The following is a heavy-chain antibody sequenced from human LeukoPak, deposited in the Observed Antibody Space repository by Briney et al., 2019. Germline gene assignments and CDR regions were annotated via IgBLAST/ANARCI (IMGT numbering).Heavy chain of an antibody. CDR2: ISSSSTI. CDR3: ATTPHSSGWYKNDY. D-gene: IGHD6-19*01. CDR1: GFTFSSYS. V-gene: IGHV3-48*04. J-gene: IGHJ4*02. Sequence: GGSLRLSCAASGFTFSSYSMNWVRQAPGKGLEWVSYISSSSTIYYADSVKGRFTISRDNAKNSLYLQMNSLRAEDTAVYYCATTPHSSGWYKNDYWGQGTLVTVSS.